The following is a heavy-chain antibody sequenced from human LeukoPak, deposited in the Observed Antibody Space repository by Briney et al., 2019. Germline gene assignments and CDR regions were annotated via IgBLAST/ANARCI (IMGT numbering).Heavy chain of an antibody. V-gene: IGHV3-43*01. Sequence: GGSLRLSCKASGLSFGDYTMHWVRQAPGKGLEWVSLISRNGAATKYADSVKGRFTISRDNAKNSLYLQMNSLRAEDTALYYCARDVRDETGYSSSYNWFDPWGQGTLVTVSS. CDR3: ARDVRDETGYSSSYNWFDP. CDR2: ISRNGAAT. J-gene: IGHJ5*02. D-gene: IGHD6-13*01. CDR1: GLSFGDYT.